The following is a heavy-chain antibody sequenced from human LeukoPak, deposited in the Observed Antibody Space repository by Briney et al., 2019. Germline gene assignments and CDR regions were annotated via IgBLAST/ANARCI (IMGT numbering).Heavy chain of an antibody. CDR1: GGSISSYY. Sequence: PSETLSLTCTVSGGSISSYYWSWIRQPAGKGLEWIGRIYTSGSTNYNPSLKSRVTMSVDTSKNQFSLKLSSVTAADTAVYYCARERNDFWSGYYPHFDYWGQGTLVTVSS. V-gene: IGHV4-4*07. D-gene: IGHD3-3*01. J-gene: IGHJ4*02. CDR3: ARERNDFWSGYYPHFDY. CDR2: IYTSGST.